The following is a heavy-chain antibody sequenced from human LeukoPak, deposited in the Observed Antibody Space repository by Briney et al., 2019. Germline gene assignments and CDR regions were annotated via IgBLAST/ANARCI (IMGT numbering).Heavy chain of an antibody. Sequence: PSQTLSLTCTVSGGSISSGDYYWSWIRQPPGKGLEWIGYIYYSGSTYYNPSLKSRVTISVDTSKNQFSLKLSSVTAAATAVYYCARADIVATNFDYWGQGTLVTVSS. CDR1: GGSISSGDYY. CDR3: ARADIVATNFDY. CDR2: IYYSGST. J-gene: IGHJ4*02. D-gene: IGHD5-12*01. V-gene: IGHV4-30-4*01.